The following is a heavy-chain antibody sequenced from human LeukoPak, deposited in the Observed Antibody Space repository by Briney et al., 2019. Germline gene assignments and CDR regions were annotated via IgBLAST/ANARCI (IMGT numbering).Heavy chain of an antibody. CDR1: GGTFSSYA. D-gene: IGHD1-26*01. V-gene: IGHV1-2*04. J-gene: IGHJ6*02. CDR3: ARDRETYYYSYGMDV. CDR2: INPNSGGT. Sequence: GSSVKVSCKASGGTFSSYAISWVRQAPGQGLEWMGWINPNSGGTNYAQKFQGWVTMTRDTSISTAYMELSRLRSDDTAVYYCARDRETYYYSYGMDVWGQGTTVTVSS.